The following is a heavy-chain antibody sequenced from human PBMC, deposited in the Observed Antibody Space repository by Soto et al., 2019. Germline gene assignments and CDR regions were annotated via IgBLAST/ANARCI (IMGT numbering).Heavy chain of an antibody. V-gene: IGHV4-4*07. CDR1: GGSISSYY. CDR3: ARRVVVVVAPNDAFDI. CDR2: IYTSGST. J-gene: IGHJ3*02. D-gene: IGHD2-15*01. Sequence: QVQLQESGPGLVKPSETLSLTCTVSGGSISSYYWSWIRQPAGEGLEWIGRIYTSGSTNYNPSLKSRVTISVDTSKNQFSLKLSSVTAADTAVYYCARRVVVVVAPNDAFDIWGQGTMVTVSS.